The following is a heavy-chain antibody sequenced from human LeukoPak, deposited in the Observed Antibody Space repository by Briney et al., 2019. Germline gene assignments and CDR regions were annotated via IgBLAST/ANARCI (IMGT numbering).Heavy chain of an antibody. J-gene: IGHJ4*02. CDR2: IIPILGIA. CDR1: GYTFTSYG. V-gene: IGHV1-69*04. Sequence: SVKVSCKASGYTFTSYGISWVRQAPGQGLEWMGRIIPILGIANYAQKFQGRVTITADKSTSTAYMELSSLRSEDTAVYYCARDQVYYGEMGGYFDYWGRGTLVTVSS. D-gene: IGHD4-17*01. CDR3: ARDQVYYGEMGGYFDY.